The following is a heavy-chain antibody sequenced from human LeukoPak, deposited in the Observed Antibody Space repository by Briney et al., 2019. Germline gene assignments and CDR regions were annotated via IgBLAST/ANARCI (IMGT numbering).Heavy chain of an antibody. Sequence: ASVKVSCKASGYTFTSYYMHWVRQAPGQGLEWTGIINPSGGSTSYAQKFQGRVTMTRDTSTSTVYMELSSLRSEDTAVYYCARDGRYGYYYYGMDVWGQGTTVTVSS. CDR1: GYTFTSYY. V-gene: IGHV1-46*01. D-gene: IGHD3-9*01. J-gene: IGHJ6*02. CDR2: INPSGGST. CDR3: ARDGRYGYYYYGMDV.